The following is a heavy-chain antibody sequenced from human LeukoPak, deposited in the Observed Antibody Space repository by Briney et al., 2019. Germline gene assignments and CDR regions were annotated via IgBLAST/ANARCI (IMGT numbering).Heavy chain of an antibody. V-gene: IGHV4-4*02. CDR1: GGSISSSNW. CDR2: IYHSGST. CDR3: ARVREDYIGSFDAFDI. Sequence: NRSGTLSLTCAVSGGSISSSNWWSWVRQPPGKGLEWLGEIYHSGSTNYNPSLKSRVTISVDKSKNQFSLKLSSVTAADTAVYYCARVREDYIGSFDAFDIWGQGTMVTVSS. J-gene: IGHJ3*02. D-gene: IGHD3-10*01.